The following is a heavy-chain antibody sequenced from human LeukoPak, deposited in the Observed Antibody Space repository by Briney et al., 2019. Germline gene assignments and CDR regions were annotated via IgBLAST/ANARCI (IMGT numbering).Heavy chain of an antibody. CDR1: GFTFSNYW. CDR3: ARDPSRGYTYGYGDY. J-gene: IGHJ4*02. V-gene: IGHV3-7*01. Sequence: GGSLRLSCAASGFTFSNYWMNWVRQPPGKRLEWVANIYRDGSETYYVDSVKGRFTISRDNAKNSLYLQMNGLRAEDTAAYYCARDPSRGYTYGYGDYWGQGTLVTVS. D-gene: IGHD5-18*01. CDR2: IYRDGSET.